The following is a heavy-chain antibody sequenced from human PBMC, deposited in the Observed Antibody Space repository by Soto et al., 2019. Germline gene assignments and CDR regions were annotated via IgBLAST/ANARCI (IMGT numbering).Heavy chain of an antibody. Sequence: QVQLVQSGAEVKKPGSSVKVSCKASGGTFSSYAISWVRQAPGQGLEWMGGIIPNFGTANYAQKFQGRVTYTADGAKSEDLMELGSLRSEVTARFYWGRDSREGLFSDAFDIWGQGTMVTVSS. CDR3: GRDSREGLFSDAFDI. CDR1: GGTFSSYA. V-gene: IGHV1-69*01. D-gene: IGHD3-3*01. CDR2: IIPNFGTA. J-gene: IGHJ3*02.